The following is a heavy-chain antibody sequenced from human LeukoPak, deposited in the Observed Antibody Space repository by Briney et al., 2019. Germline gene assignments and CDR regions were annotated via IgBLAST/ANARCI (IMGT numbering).Heavy chain of an antibody. Sequence: GGSLRLSCAASGFTFSSYAMSWVRQAPGKGLEWVSGISGSGGSTYSADSVKGRFTISRDNSKNTLYLQMHSLRAEDTAVYYCARGHSSSFDYWGQGTLVTVSS. CDR2: ISGSGGST. D-gene: IGHD6-13*01. CDR3: ARGHSSSFDY. J-gene: IGHJ4*02. CDR1: GFTFSSYA. V-gene: IGHV3-23*01.